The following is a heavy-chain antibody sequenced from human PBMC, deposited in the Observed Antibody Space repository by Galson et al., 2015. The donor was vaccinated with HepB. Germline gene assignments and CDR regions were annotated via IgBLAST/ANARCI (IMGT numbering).Heavy chain of an antibody. CDR1: GGSFSGYY. CDR3: ARGKRGDYVWGSYYYYMDV. D-gene: IGHD3-16*01. Sequence: ETLSLTCAVYGGSFSGYYWSWIRQPPGRGLEWIGEINHRGGTNYNPSLKSRVTISVDTSKNQFSLKLTSVTAADAAVYYCARGKRGDYVWGSYYYYMDVWGKGTTVTVPS. V-gene: IGHV4-34*01. J-gene: IGHJ6*03. CDR2: INHRGGT.